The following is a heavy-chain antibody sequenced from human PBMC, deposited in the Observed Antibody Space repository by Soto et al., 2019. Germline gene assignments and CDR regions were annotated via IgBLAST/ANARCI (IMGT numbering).Heavy chain of an antibody. J-gene: IGHJ6*02. CDR2: INPNSGGT. CDR1: GYTFTGYY. CDR3: ASPAGDGYAYGMDV. V-gene: IGHV1-2*02. Sequence: ASVKVSCKASGYTFTGYYMHWGRQAPGQGLEWMGWINPNSGGTNYAQKFQGRVTMTRDTSISTAYMELSRLRSDDTAVYYCASPAGDGYAYGMDVWGQGTTVTVSS. D-gene: IGHD5-12*01.